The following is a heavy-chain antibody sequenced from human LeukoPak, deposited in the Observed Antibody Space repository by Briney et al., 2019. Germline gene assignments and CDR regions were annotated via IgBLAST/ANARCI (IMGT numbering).Heavy chain of an antibody. CDR1: GFTFSSYS. Sequence: PGGSLRLSCAASGFTFSSYSMNWVRQAPGKGLEWVSVIYSGGTTYYADSVKGTFTISRDNSKNTLYLQMNSLRGEDTAVYYCASGYGSGSYFDYWGQGTLVTVSS. V-gene: IGHV3-66*01. CDR3: ASGYGSGSYFDY. J-gene: IGHJ4*02. CDR2: IYSGGTT. D-gene: IGHD3-10*01.